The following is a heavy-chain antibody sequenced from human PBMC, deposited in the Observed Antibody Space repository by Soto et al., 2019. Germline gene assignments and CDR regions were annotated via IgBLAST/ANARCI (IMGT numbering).Heavy chain of an antibody. CDR1: GGSISSYY. V-gene: IGHV4-59*01. CDR2: IHYSGST. CDR3: ARHKGSSSWYPFDY. J-gene: IGHJ4*02. Sequence: QVQLQESGPGLVKPSETLALTCTVSGGSISSYYWSWIRQPPGKGLEWIGYIHYSGSTNYNPSLKSRVTXXVXTXXNQFSLKLSSVTAADTAVYYCARHKGSSSWYPFDYWGQGTLVTVSS. D-gene: IGHD6-13*01.